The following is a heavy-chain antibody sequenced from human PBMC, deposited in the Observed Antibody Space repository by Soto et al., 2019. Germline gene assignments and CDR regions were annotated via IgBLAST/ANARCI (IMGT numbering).Heavy chain of an antibody. CDR2: INPSGGST. V-gene: IGHV1-46*01. Sequence: GSVKVSCKASGFTFTTYYFHWVRQAPGQGLEWMGIINPSGGSTSYAQKFQGRVTMTTNTSTSTVHMEVSSLKSEDTAIYYCARALPDSNTWYYFDYWGQGTLVTVSS. J-gene: IGHJ4*02. D-gene: IGHD6-13*01. CDR3: ARALPDSNTWYYFDY. CDR1: GFTFTTYY.